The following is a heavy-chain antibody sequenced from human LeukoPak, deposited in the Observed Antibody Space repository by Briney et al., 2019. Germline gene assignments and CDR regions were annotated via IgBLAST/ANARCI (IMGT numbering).Heavy chain of an antibody. CDR2: IYHSGST. J-gene: IGHJ3*02. D-gene: IGHD1-26*01. CDR1: GGSFSGYY. V-gene: IGHV4-34*01. Sequence: PSETLSLTCAVYGGSFSGYYWSWIRQPPGKGLEWIGSIYHSGSTYYNPSLKSRVTISVDTSKNQFSLKLSSVTAADTAVYYCARERIVGAMGGAFDIWGQGTMVTVSS. CDR3: ARERIVGAMGGAFDI.